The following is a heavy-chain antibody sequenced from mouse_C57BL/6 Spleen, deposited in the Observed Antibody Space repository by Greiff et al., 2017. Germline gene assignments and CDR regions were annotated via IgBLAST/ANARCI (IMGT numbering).Heavy chain of an antibody. CDR1: GYTFTSYW. J-gene: IGHJ4*01. V-gene: IGHV1-69*01. Sequence: QVQLQQPGAELVMPGASVKLSCKASGYTFTSYWMHWVKQRPGQGLEWIGEIDPSDSYTNYNQKFKGKSTLTVDKSSSTAYMQLSSLTSEDSAVYYWARSCYDPLYAMDYWGQGTSVTVSS. CDR2: IDPSDSYT. D-gene: IGHD2-12*01. CDR3: ARSCYDPLYAMDY.